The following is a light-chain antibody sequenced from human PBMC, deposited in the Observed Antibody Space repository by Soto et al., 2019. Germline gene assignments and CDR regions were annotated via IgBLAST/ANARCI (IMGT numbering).Light chain of an antibody. CDR1: QGLGTN. CDR3: QQYNHGPLS. V-gene: IGKV3-15*01. CDR2: AAS. J-gene: IGKJ4*01. Sequence: TVMTQSPATLSVSPGERATLSCRASQGLGTNLAWYQQRPGQAPRLLIYAASTRATGVPARFSGSGSETEFTLTITTLQSEDFAVYYCQQYNHGPLSFGVVTKVEIK.